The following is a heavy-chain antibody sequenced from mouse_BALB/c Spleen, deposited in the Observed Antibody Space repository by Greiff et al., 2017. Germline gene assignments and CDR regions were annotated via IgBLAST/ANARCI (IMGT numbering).Heavy chain of an antibody. D-gene: IGHD2-1*01. CDR1: GYTFTSYW. CDR2: INPSTGYT. J-gene: IGHJ3*01. Sequence: QVQLQQSGAELAKPGASVKMSCKASGYTFTSYWMHWVKQRPGQGLEWIGYINPSTGYTEYNQKFKDKATLTADKSSSTAYMQLSSLTSEDSAVYDCARGWGNYVGFADWGQGTLVTVSA. CDR3: ARGWGNYVGFAD. V-gene: IGHV1-7*01.